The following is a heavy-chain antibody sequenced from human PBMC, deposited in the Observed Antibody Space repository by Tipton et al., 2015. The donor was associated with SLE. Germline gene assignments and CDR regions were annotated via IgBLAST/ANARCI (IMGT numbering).Heavy chain of an antibody. J-gene: IGHJ4*02. CDR2: INHSGST. Sequence: LRLSCAVYGGSFSGYYWSWIRQPPGKGLEWIGEINHSGSTNYNPSLKSRVTISVDTSKNQFSLKLSSVTAADTAVYYCARSYSSSWSYFDYWGQGTLVTVSS. D-gene: IGHD6-13*01. CDR1: GGSFSGYY. V-gene: IGHV4-34*01. CDR3: ARSYSSSWSYFDY.